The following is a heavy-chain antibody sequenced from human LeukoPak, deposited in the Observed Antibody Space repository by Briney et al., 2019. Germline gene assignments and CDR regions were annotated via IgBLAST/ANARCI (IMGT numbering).Heavy chain of an antibody. Sequence: PGESLKISCKGSGYSFSSYWIGWVRQMPGKGLEWMGIIYPGDSDTRYSPSFQGQVTISADKSISTAYLQWSSLKASDTAMYYCARVEMATITYLDYWGQGTLVTVSS. CDR1: GYSFSSYW. J-gene: IGHJ4*02. V-gene: IGHV5-51*01. D-gene: IGHD5-24*01. CDR2: IYPGDSDT. CDR3: ARVEMATITYLDY.